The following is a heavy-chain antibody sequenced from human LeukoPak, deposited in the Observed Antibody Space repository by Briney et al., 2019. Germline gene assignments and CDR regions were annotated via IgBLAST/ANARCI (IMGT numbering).Heavy chain of an antibody. CDR2: ISAYNGNT. D-gene: IGHD6-19*01. Sequence: GASVKVSCKASGYTFTSYGISWVRQAPGQGLEWMGWISAYNGNTNYAQKLQGRVTMTTDTSTSTAYMELRSLRSDDTAVYYCARFSLDNFGGGWYVLSCLRRNYFDYWGQGTLVTVSS. V-gene: IGHV1-18*01. CDR1: GYTFTSYG. J-gene: IGHJ4*02. CDR3: ARFSLDNFGGGWYVLSCLRRNYFDY.